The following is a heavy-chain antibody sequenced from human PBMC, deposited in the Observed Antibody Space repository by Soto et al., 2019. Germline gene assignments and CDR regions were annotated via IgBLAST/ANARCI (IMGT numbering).Heavy chain of an antibody. J-gene: IGHJ4*02. CDR2: IGTAGDT. CDR1: GFTFSSYD. Sequence: PGGSLRLSCAASGFTFSSYDMHWVRQATGKGLEWVSAIGTAGDTYYPGSVKGRFTISRENAKNTLYLQINSLRAEDTAVYYCAKERSDHRIAAAAIDYWGQGARVTVSS. D-gene: IGHD6-25*01. V-gene: IGHV3-13*01. CDR3: AKERSDHRIAAAAIDY.